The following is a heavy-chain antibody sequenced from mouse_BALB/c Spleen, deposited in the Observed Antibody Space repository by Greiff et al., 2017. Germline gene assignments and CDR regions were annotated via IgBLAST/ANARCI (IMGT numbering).Heavy chain of an antibody. CDR1: GYSITSGYY. CDR3: AREGNRAWFAY. V-gene: IGHV3-6*02. Sequence: DVQLQESGPGLVKPSQSLSLTCSVTGYSITSGYYWNWIRQFPGNKLEWMGYISYDGSNNYNPSLKNRISITRDTSKNQFFLKLNSVTTEDTATYYCAREGNRAWFAYWGQGTLVTVSA. D-gene: IGHD2-1*01. CDR2: ISYDGSN. J-gene: IGHJ3*01.